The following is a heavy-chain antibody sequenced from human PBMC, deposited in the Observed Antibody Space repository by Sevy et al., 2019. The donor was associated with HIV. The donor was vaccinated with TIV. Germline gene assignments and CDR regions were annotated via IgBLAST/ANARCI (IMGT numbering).Heavy chain of an antibody. CDR2: INPNSDGT. J-gene: IGHJ6*02. V-gene: IGHV1-2*02. CDR3: AGDRVIFGVGGGLDV. CDR1: ASTFTAYY. D-gene: IGHD3-3*02. Sequence: ASVKVSCKTSASTFTAYYMHWLRQAPGQGLEWMGWINPNSDGTKYAQRFQGRVSMTADTSISTAYMELSRLTSDDTAVYYCAGDRVIFGVGGGLDVWGQGTTVTVSS.